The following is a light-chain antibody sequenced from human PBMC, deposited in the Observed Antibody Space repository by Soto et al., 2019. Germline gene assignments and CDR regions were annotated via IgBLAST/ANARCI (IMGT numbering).Light chain of an antibody. J-gene: IGKJ5*01. Sequence: DIQMTQSPSALSASVCDRVTLTCQAIRSINCDLNWYQQKLGKAPNILIYAASRSQSGPPSRISGSCARTDSTLTISMLQPEDSVTYYRHYSYSNPITFGQGTRLEIK. CDR2: AAS. V-gene: IGKV1-39*01. CDR1: RSINCD. CDR3: HYSYSNPIT.